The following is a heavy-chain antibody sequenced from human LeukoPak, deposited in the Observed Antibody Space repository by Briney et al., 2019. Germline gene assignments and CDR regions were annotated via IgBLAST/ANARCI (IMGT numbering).Heavy chain of an antibody. CDR1: GYTFTSYG. CDR2: ISAYNGNT. J-gene: IGHJ4*02. Sequence: ASVKVSCKASGYTFTSYGISWVRQAPGQGLEWMGWISAYNGNTNYAQKLQGRVTMTTDTSTSTAYMELRSLRSDDTAVYYCARGYYDFWSGYYTVHYFDYWGQGTLVTVSS. CDR3: ARGYYDFWSGYYTVHYFDY. D-gene: IGHD3-3*01. V-gene: IGHV1-18*01.